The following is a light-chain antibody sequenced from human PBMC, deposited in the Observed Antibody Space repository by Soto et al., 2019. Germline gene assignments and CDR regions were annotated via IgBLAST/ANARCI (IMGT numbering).Light chain of an antibody. CDR3: CSYAGSYTGVL. J-gene: IGLJ2*01. Sequence: QFVLTQPRSVSGSPGQSVTISCTGTSSDVGGYNYVSWYQQHPGRAPKLMIYDVSKRPSGVPDRFSGSKSGNTASLTISGLQAEDKADYYCCSYAGSYTGVLFGGGTKLTVL. CDR1: SSDVGGYNY. V-gene: IGLV2-11*01. CDR2: DVS.